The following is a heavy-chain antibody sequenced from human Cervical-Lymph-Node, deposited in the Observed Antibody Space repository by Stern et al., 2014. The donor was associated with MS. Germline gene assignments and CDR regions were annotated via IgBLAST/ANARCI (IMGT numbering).Heavy chain of an antibody. D-gene: IGHD6-13*01. CDR2: INTNSGNP. V-gene: IGHV7-4-1*02. CDR1: GYTFNRYA. CDR3: ARPITGADHAFDY. J-gene: IGHJ4*02. Sequence: QMQLVQSGSEMKRPGASVKVSCRASGYTFNRYAINWVRQAPGQGLEWMGWINTNSGNPTYARGFAGRFVFSLDTSVSTTYLQITSLKAEDTAVYYCARPITGADHAFDYWGQGTLVTVSS.